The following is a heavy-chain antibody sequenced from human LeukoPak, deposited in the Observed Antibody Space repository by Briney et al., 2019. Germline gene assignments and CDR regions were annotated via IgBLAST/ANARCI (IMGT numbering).Heavy chain of an antibody. CDR1: GFSFSSYA. CDR3: AKSPCACGYCNSISGYPVDY. V-gene: IGHV3-23*01. CDR2: LSGSGGST. Sequence: PGGSLRLSCAASGFSFSSYAMSWVRQAPGKGLEWVSVLSGSGGSTYYADSVKGRFTISRDNSMNTLYLQMNSLRAEDTAVYYCAKSPCACGYCNSISGYPVDYWGQGTLVTVSS. D-gene: IGHD2-2*01. J-gene: IGHJ4*02.